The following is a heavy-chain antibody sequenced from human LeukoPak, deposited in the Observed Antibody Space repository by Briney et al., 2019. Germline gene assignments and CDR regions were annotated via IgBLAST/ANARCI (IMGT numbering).Heavy chain of an antibody. Sequence: SETLSLTCTVSGGSISSHYWSWIRQPPGKGLEWIESIYYTRSTNYNPSLKSRVTISVDTSKNQFSLKLYSVTAADTAVYYCARSGTSGHWFDPWGRGTLVTVSS. V-gene: IGHV4-59*11. CDR1: GGSISSHY. D-gene: IGHD6-13*01. CDR2: IYYTRST. J-gene: IGHJ5*02. CDR3: ARSGTSGHWFDP.